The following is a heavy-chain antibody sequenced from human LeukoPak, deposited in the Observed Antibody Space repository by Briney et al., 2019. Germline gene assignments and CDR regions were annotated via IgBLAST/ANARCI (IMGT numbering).Heavy chain of an antibody. V-gene: IGHV3-21*01. CDR3: ARARSSGSHRVVNAFDV. CDR1: GFTFSSYT. J-gene: IGHJ3*01. CDR2: ISITSDYI. D-gene: IGHD1-26*01. Sequence: GGSLRLSCAASGFTFSSYTMNWVRQAQGKGLEWVSSISITSDYIYYPDSMKGRFTISRDNAKNSLYLQMNSLRAEDTAVYYCARARSSGSHRVVNAFDVWGQGTMVTVSS.